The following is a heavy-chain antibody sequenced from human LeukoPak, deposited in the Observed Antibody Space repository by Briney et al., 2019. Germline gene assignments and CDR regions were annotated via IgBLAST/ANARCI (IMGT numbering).Heavy chain of an antibody. Sequence: QPGRPLRLSCAASGFPFSSYAMHWVRQAPGKGLEWVEIISYDGSNKYYADSVKGRFTISRDNSKNPLYLQMNSLRAEDTAVYYCARGPRGTIFGVVTLYYFDYWGQGTLVTVSS. CDR1: GFPFSSYA. V-gene: IGHV3-30*04. J-gene: IGHJ4*02. CDR2: ISYDGSNK. D-gene: IGHD3-3*01. CDR3: ARGPRGTIFGVVTLYYFDY.